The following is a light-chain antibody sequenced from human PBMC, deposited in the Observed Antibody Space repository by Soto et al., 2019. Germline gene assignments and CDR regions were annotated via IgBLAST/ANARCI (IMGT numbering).Light chain of an antibody. V-gene: IGLV2-14*01. J-gene: IGLJ1*01. CDR3: SSYTSSTNYV. CDR1: SSDVGGYNY. CDR2: EVS. Sequence: ITIACTGTSSDVGGYNYVSWYQQHPGKAPKLMIYEVSNRPSGVSNRFSGSKSGNTASLTISGLQAEDHADHYCSSYTSSTNYVFGTGTKVTXL.